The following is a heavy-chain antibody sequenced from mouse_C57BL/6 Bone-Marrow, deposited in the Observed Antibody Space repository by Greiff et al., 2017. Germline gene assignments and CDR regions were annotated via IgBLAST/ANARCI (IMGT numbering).Heavy chain of an antibody. V-gene: IGHV14-2*01. CDR2: IDPEDGET. Sequence: EVQRVGSGAELVKPGASVKLSCTASGFNIKDSYIHWVKQRTEQGLEWIGRIDPEDGETKYAPKFQDKATITADTSSNTAYLQLSSLTSEDTAVYYCTRSLIYYGTNYWGQGTTLTVSS. CDR3: TRSLIYYGTNY. D-gene: IGHD1-1*01. J-gene: IGHJ2*01. CDR1: GFNIKDSY.